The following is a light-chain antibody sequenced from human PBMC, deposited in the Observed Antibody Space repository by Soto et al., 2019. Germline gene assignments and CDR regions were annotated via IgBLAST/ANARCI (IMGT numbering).Light chain of an antibody. CDR1: SSDVGGYNY. Sequence: QSALTQPASVSGSPGQSITISCTGTSSDVGGYNYVSWYQQHPGKAPKLMIYDVTNRPSGVSNRFSGSKSGNTASLTISGVQAEDEDDDYCSSYTSSSTLAVVFGGGTKLTVL. V-gene: IGLV2-14*01. CDR2: DVT. J-gene: IGLJ2*01. CDR3: SSYTSSSTLAVV.